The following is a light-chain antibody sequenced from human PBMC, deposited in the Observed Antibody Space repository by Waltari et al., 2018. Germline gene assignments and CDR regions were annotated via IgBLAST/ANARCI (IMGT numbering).Light chain of an antibody. CDR1: SSAFGGYNY. CDR2: EVS. CDR3: SSYAGDITLL. Sequence: QSALTQPATVSGSPGQSITISCTGTSSAFGGYNYVSWYQQHPGKAPTPIISEVSNRPSGVSNAFSGSKSGNTASLTISGLQTEDEADYYCSSYAGDITLLFGTGTKVSVL. J-gene: IGLJ1*01. V-gene: IGLV2-14*01.